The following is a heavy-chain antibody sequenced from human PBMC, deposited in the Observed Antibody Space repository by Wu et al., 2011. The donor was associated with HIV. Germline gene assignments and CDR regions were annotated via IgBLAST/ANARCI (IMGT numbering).Heavy chain of an antibody. V-gene: IGHV1-46*01. J-gene: IGHJ4*02. Sequence: QVQLVQSGAEVKKPGASVKVSCKASGYTFTSFYMHWVRQAPGQGLEWMARINPSGGSTSYAQKFQGRVTITADKSTSTAYMELSSLRSEDTAVYYCATGKGGDWALSLIDYWGQGTLVTVSS. CDR2: INPSGGST. D-gene: IGHD3-9*01. CDR3: ATGKGGDWALSLIDY. CDR1: GYTFTSFY.